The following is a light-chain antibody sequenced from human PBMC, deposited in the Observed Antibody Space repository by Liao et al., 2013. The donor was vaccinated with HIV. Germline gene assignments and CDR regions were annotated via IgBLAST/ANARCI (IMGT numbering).Light chain of an antibody. CDR2: QDS. CDR3: QAWDSSTDV. V-gene: IGLV3-1*01. Sequence: SYELTQPPSVSVSPGQTASITCSGDKLGDKYACWYQQKPGQSPVLVIYQDSKRPSGIPERFSGSNSGNTATLTISGTQAMDEADYYCQAWDSSTDVYVGGT. J-gene: IGLJ3*02. CDR1: KLGDKY.